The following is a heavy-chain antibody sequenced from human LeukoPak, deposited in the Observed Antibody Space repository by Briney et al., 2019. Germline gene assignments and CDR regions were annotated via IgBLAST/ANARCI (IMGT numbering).Heavy chain of an antibody. Sequence: EASVKVSCKASGYTFTGYYMHWVRQAPGQGLEWMGWINPNSGNTGYAQKFQGRVTMTRNTSISTAYMELSSLRSEDTAVYYCARSVVVVPAAIISYYYYYYMDVWGKGTTVTISS. V-gene: IGHV1-8*02. CDR2: INPNSGNT. J-gene: IGHJ6*03. D-gene: IGHD2-2*01. CDR1: GYTFTGYY. CDR3: ARSVVVVPAAIISYYYYYYMDV.